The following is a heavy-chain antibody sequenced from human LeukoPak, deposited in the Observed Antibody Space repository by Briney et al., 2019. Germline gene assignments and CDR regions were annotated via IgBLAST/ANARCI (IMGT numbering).Heavy chain of an antibody. CDR1: GFTFTTYW. CDR2: INTDGRVT. Sequence: GGSLRLSCAASGFTFTTYWMDWVRQVPGKGLVWVARINTDGRVTTYADSVKGRFTVSRDNAENTLYLQMNDLRPEDTAVYYCIRETHVGLHLEYWGQGTLATVTS. CDR3: IRETHVGLHLEY. J-gene: IGHJ4*02. D-gene: IGHD3-10*02. V-gene: IGHV3-74*03.